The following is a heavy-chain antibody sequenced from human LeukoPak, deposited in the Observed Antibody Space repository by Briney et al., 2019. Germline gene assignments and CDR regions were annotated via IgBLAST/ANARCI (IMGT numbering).Heavy chain of an antibody. V-gene: IGHV3-33*08. Sequence: GGSLRLSCAASEFTFSRYWMHWVRQAPGKGLEWVAVVWYYGSNKGYADSVKGRFTISRDNSNNTLSLQMNSLRAEDTAVYYCARTSGSYSAFDIWGQGTMVTVSS. D-gene: IGHD1-26*01. J-gene: IGHJ3*02. CDR2: VWYYGSNK. CDR3: ARTSGSYSAFDI. CDR1: EFTFSRYW.